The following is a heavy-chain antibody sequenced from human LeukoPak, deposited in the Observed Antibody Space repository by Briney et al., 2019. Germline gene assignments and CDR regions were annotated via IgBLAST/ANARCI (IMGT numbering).Heavy chain of an antibody. D-gene: IGHD6-19*01. Sequence: GGSLRLSCEASGFTFRTNAMHWVRQPPGKGLEWVSFISGDSGGIYYADFVRGRFTISRDNSKNILYLRMNSLGVDDTAVYFCAKGSTRSIAVIGPVDSWGQGTLVTVS. V-gene: IGHV3-23*01. CDR1: GFTFRTNA. CDR2: ISGDSGGI. CDR3: AKGSTRSIAVIGPVDS. J-gene: IGHJ4*02.